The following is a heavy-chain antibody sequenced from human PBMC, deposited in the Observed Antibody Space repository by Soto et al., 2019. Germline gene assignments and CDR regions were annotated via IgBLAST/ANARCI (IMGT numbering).Heavy chain of an antibody. Sequence: GGSLIHSCAASGFTFSSYDMHWVRQATGNGLEWVSAIGTAGDTYYPGSVKGRFTISRENAKNSLYLQMNSLRAGDTAVYYCARVPEGYNAPDYWGQGTLVTVSS. CDR1: GFTFSSYD. V-gene: IGHV3-13*01. D-gene: IGHD1-1*01. CDR2: IGTAGDT. CDR3: ARVPEGYNAPDY. J-gene: IGHJ4*02.